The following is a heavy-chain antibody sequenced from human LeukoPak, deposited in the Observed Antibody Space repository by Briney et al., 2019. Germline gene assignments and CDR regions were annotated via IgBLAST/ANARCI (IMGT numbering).Heavy chain of an antibody. CDR3: ARVPWQQLAVDFFDY. Sequence: ASVKVSCKASGYTFTSHFMHWVRQAPGQGLEWMGWINPNSGGTNYAQKFQGRVTMTRDTSISTAYMDLSSLRSDDTAVYYCARVPWQQLAVDFFDYWGQGTLVTVSS. D-gene: IGHD6-13*01. J-gene: IGHJ4*02. CDR2: INPNSGGT. CDR1: GYTFTSHF. V-gene: IGHV1-2*02.